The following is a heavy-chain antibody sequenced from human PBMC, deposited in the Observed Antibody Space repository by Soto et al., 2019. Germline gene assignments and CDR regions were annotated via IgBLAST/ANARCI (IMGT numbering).Heavy chain of an antibody. CDR1: GGSISSGGYY. Sequence: QVQLQESGPGLVKPSQTLSLTCTVSGGSISSGGYYWSWIRQHPGKGLEWIGYIYYSGSTYYTPSLKSRVTISVDTSKNQFSLKLSSVTAADTAVYYCAREVAATPYYYYGMDVWGQGTTVTVSS. D-gene: IGHD2-15*01. CDR3: AREVAATPYYYYGMDV. CDR2: IYYSGST. J-gene: IGHJ6*02. V-gene: IGHV4-31*03.